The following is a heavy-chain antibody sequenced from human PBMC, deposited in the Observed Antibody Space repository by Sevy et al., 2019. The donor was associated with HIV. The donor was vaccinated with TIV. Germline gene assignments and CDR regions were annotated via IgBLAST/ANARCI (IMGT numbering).Heavy chain of an antibody. CDR2: MNPNSGNT. D-gene: IGHD2-2*02. J-gene: IGHJ6*02. CDR1: GYTFTSYD. CDR3: ARGRDCTSSSCYRWRSYGLDV. Sequence: ASVKVSCKASGYTFTSYDINWVRQATGQGLEWMGWMNPNSGNTGYAQKFQGRVTMTRNTSISTAYMELSSLRSEDTAMYYWARGRDCTSSSCYRWRSYGLDVWGQGTTVTVSS. V-gene: IGHV1-8*01.